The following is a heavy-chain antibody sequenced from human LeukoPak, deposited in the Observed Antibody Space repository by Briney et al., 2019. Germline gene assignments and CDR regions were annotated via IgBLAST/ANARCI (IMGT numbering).Heavy chain of an antibody. D-gene: IGHD3-22*01. CDR3: ARHRTYYYDSSGYLNAFDI. CDR2: IYYSGST. J-gene: IGHJ3*02. CDR1: GGSISSYY. V-gene: IGHV4-59*08. Sequence: SETLFLTCTVSGGSISSYYWSWIRQPPGKGLEGIGYIYYSGSTNYNPSLKSRVTISVDTSKNQFSLKLSSVTAADTAVYYCARHRTYYYDSSGYLNAFDIWGQGTMVTVSS.